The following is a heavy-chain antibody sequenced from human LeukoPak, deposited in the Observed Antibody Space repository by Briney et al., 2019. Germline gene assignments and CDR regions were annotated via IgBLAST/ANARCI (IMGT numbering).Heavy chain of an antibody. D-gene: IGHD3-16*01. J-gene: IGHJ4*02. CDR1: LTFSGHG. Sequence: GGSLRLSCDLTFSGHGMHWVRQASGKGLEWLAVVAADGGAKFYADSVRGRFTIFRDTSRNTVFLQLSGLKTEDTAVYYCAKEGRWGSWYFDYWGQGALVTVSS. V-gene: IGHV3-30*18. CDR2: VAADGGAK. CDR3: AKEGRWGSWYFDY.